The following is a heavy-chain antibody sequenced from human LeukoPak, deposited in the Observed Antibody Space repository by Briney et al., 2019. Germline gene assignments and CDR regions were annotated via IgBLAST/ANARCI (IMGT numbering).Heavy chain of an antibody. Sequence: PGGSLRLSCAVSGFNVNTNYMSWVRPAAGKGLDWVATFYADGRIYYADSDQGRFHISRDSSKNTLSLQMNSLRAEDTAVYYCVTGGHPHGYWGQGSLVTVSS. CDR2: FYADGRI. CDR1: GFNVNTNY. V-gene: IGHV3-66*01. D-gene: IGHD2-8*02. J-gene: IGHJ4*02. CDR3: VTGGHPHGY.